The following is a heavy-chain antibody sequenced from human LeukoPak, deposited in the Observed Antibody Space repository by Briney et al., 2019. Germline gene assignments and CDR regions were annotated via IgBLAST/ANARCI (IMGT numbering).Heavy chain of an antibody. J-gene: IGHJ4*02. V-gene: IGHV3-64D*09. Sequence: QAGGSLRLSCSASGFTFSNYAMHWVRQAPGKGLEYVSAVNSNGDSTYYADSVKGRFTISRDNSKNTLYLQMSSLRTDDTAVYYCARGSDTSGYYYFDYWGQGTLVTVSS. CDR1: GFTFSNYA. D-gene: IGHD3-22*01. CDR3: ARGSDTSGYYYFDY. CDR2: VNSNGDST.